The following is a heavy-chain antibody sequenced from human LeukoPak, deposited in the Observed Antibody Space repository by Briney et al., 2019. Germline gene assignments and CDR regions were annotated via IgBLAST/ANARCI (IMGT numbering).Heavy chain of an antibody. CDR2: IIPIFGTA. Sequence: SVKVSCKAPGGTFSSYAISWVRQAPGQGLEWMGGIIPIFGTANYAQKFQGRVTITTDESTSTAYMELSSLRSEDTAVYYCATNPHYYDSSGYYMGFAFDIWGQGTMVTVSS. J-gene: IGHJ3*02. D-gene: IGHD3-22*01. CDR1: GGTFSSYA. V-gene: IGHV1-69*05. CDR3: ATNPHYYDSSGYYMGFAFDI.